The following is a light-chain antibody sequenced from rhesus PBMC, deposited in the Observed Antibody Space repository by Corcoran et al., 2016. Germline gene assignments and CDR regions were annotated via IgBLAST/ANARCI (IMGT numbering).Light chain of an antibody. CDR2: YAS. CDR3: LQHNSYPLT. J-gene: IGKJ4*01. CDR1: QGISSY. V-gene: IGKV1-28*02. Sequence: DIQMTQSPSSLSAFVGDTVTITCRASQGISSYVNWFQQKPGKAPKLLINYASILESGVPSRFSGIGSRTEFTLTLSSLQPGDFRTYYGLQHNSYPLTFCGGTKVEIE.